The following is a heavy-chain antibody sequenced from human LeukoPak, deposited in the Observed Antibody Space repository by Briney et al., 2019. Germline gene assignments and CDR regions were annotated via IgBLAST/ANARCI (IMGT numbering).Heavy chain of an antibody. Sequence: SETLSLTCTVSGGSISSSSYYWGWIRQPPGKGLEWIGGIYYSGSTYYNPSLKSRVTISVDTSKNQFSLKLSSVTAADTAVYYCARDRYGPWFYWGQGTLVTVSS. CDR2: IYYSGST. CDR3: ARDRYGPWFY. V-gene: IGHV4-39*07. D-gene: IGHD4-17*01. J-gene: IGHJ4*02. CDR1: GGSISSSSYY.